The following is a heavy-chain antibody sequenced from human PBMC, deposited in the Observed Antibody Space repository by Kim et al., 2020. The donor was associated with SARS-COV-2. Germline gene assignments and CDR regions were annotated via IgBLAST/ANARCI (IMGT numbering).Heavy chain of an antibody. CDR3: AKPNYGLLPKYFDY. J-gene: IGHJ4*02. D-gene: IGHD4-17*01. Sequence: YTVKGRFTISRDNSKNALYLQMNSLRAEDTAVYYCAKPNYGLLPKYFDYWGQGTLVTVSS. V-gene: IGHV3-23*01.